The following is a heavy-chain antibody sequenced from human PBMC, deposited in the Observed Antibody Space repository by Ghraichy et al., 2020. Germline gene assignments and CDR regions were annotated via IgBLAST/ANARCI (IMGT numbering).Heavy chain of an antibody. CDR2: INAGNGNT. J-gene: IGHJ6*02. V-gene: IGHV1-3*01. Sequence: ASVKVSCKASGYTFTSYAMHWVRQAPGQRLEWMGWINAGNGNTKYSQKFQGRVTITRDTSASTAYMELSSLRSEDTAVYYCARALATMIVVVTGGDGMDVWGQGTMVTVSS. CDR1: GYTFTSYA. CDR3: ARALATMIVVVTGGDGMDV. D-gene: IGHD3-22*01.